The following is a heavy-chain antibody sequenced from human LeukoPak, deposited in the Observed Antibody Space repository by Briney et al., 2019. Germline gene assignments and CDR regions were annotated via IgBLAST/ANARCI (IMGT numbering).Heavy chain of an antibody. J-gene: IGHJ3*02. CDR1: GYGFTSYW. Sequence: GESLKISCKASGYGFTSYWIGWVRQMPGKGLEWMGIIYPGDSDTRYGPSFQGQVTISVDKSISTAYLQWSSLKASDTAMYYCARLGYCSSTGCAADAFDIWGQGTMVTVSS. CDR3: ARLGYCSSTGCAADAFDI. D-gene: IGHD2-2*01. CDR2: IYPGDSDT. V-gene: IGHV5-51*01.